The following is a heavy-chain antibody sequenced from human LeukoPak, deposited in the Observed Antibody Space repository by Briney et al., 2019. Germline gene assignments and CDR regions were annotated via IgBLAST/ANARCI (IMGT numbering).Heavy chain of an antibody. CDR1: GGSISSSY. Sequence: SETLSLTCTVSGGSISSSYWSWIRQPPGEGLEWIGYIYTTGSTNYNPSLKSRVTISVDTSKNQVSLKVSSVTAADTAVYYCARDLRGGLDYWGQGTLVTVSS. J-gene: IGHJ4*02. V-gene: IGHV4-4*09. D-gene: IGHD3-16*01. CDR2: IYTTGST. CDR3: ARDLRGGLDY.